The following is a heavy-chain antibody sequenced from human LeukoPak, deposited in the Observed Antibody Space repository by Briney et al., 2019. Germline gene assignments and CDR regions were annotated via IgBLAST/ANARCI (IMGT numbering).Heavy chain of an antibody. V-gene: IGHV3-21*01. CDR2: ISSSSSYI. CDR1: GFTFSSYS. CDR3: GPGVRGGFDY. D-gene: IGHD2-15*01. Sequence: GGSLRLSCAASGFTFSSYSMNWVRQAPGKGLHWVSSISSSSSYIYYADSVKGRFTISRDNAKKSLYLQINSWRAEDTAVYYCGPGVRGGFDYWGQGTLVTVSS. J-gene: IGHJ4*02.